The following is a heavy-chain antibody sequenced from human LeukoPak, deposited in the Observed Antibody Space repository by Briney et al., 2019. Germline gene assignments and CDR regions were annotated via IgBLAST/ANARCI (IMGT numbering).Heavy chain of an antibody. CDR1: GFTFSDYY. CDR2: ISSSGSTI. D-gene: IGHD2-15*01. J-gene: IGHJ4*02. V-gene: IGHV3-11*04. CDR3: ARDSCGGSCFSMIVVAADSDY. Sequence: GGSLRLSCAASGFTFSDYYMSWIRQAPGKGLEWVSYISSSGSTIYYADSVKGRFTISRDNAKNSLYLQMNSLRAEDTAVYYCARDSCGGSCFSMIVVAADSDYWGQGTLVTVSS.